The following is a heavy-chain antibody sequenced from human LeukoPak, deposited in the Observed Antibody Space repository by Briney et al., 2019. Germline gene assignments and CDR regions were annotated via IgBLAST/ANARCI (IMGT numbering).Heavy chain of an antibody. CDR3: ARESRYYDSSGYYYSYFDY. J-gene: IGHJ4*02. D-gene: IGHD3-22*01. V-gene: IGHV4-59*01. CDR1: GGSISSYY. CDR2: IYYSGST. Sequence: SETLSLTCTVSGGSISSYYWSWIRQPPGKGLEWIGYIYYSGSTNYNPSLKSRVNISVDTSKNQFSLKLSSVTATDTAVYYCARESRYYDSSGYYYSYFDYWGQGTLVTVSS.